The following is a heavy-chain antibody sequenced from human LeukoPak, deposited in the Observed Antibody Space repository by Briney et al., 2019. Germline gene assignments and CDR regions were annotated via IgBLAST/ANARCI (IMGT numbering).Heavy chain of an antibody. Sequence: GGSLRLSCAASGFVFSGHGMHWVRQAPGKGLEWVTFIRSDGDKKYYGDSVKGRFTISKDNSKNMLYLQMNSLRPEDTAVYYCAKGEVHYDYWSAPDHWGQGTLVTVSS. V-gene: IGHV3-30*02. CDR3: AKGEVHYDYWSAPDH. D-gene: IGHD3-3*01. J-gene: IGHJ4*02. CDR1: GFVFSGHG. CDR2: IRSDGDKK.